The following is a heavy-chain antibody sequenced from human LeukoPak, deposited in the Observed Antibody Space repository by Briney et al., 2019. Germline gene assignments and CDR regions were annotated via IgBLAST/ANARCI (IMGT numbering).Heavy chain of an antibody. CDR3: ARVDYDVSTGYQNYFEF. CDR2: ISSSGSTI. V-gene: IGHV3-48*03. Sequence: PGGSLRLSCAASGFTFSSYEMNWVRQAPGKGLEWVSYISSSGSTIYYADSVKGRFTISRDNAKNSLYLQMNNLRAEDTAVYYCARVDYDVSTGYQNYFEFWGQGTLVTVSS. D-gene: IGHD3-9*01. CDR1: GFTFSSYE. J-gene: IGHJ4*02.